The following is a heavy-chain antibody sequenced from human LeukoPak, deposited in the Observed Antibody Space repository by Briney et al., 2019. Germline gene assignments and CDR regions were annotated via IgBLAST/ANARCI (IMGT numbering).Heavy chain of an antibody. CDR3: ARADYDFWSGYPIPYYYYYMDV. CDR1: GGSISSYY. Sequence: PSETLSLTCTVSGGSISSYYWSWIRQPPGKGLEWIGYIYYSGSTNYNPSLKSRVTISVDTSKNQFSLKLSSVTAADTAVYYCARADYDFWSGYPIPYYYYYMDVWGKGTTVTVSS. CDR2: IYYSGST. D-gene: IGHD3-3*01. V-gene: IGHV4-59*01. J-gene: IGHJ6*03.